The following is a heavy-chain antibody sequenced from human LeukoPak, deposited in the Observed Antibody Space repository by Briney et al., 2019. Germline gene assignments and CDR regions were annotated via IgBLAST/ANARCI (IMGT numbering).Heavy chain of an antibody. J-gene: IGHJ6*03. CDR2: ISAYNGNT. Sequence: ASVKVSCKASGYTFTSYGISWVRQAPGQGLEWMGWISAYNGNTNYAQKLQGRVTMTTDTSTSTAYMELRSLRSDDTAVYYCARVVGTPYYDFWSGSYYMDVWGKGTTVTASS. CDR1: GYTFTSYG. D-gene: IGHD3-3*01. V-gene: IGHV1-18*01. CDR3: ARVVGTPYYDFWSGSYYMDV.